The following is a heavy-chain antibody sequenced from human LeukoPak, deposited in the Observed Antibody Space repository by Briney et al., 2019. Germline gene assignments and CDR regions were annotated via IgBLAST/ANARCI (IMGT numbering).Heavy chain of an antibody. CDR1: GYSFTSYW. D-gene: IGHD4-23*01. V-gene: IGHV5-51*01. J-gene: IGHJ4*02. Sequence: GEALKISSKGSGYSFTSYWIGWGLQMPGKGVEWMGIIYPYDCDTRYSPSLQGQVTISADKSIGTAYLQWNSLKASDTAMDFCAGRDYGGKHFDYWGQGTLVTVSS. CDR2: IYPYDCDT. CDR3: AGRDYGGKHFDY.